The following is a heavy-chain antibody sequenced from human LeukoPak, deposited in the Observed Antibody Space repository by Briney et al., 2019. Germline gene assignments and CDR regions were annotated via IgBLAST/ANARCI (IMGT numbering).Heavy chain of an antibody. Sequence: PGGSLRLSCAASGFTVSNNYMSWVRQAPGKGLEWVSAISGSGGSTYYADSVKGRFTISRDNSKNTLYLQMNSLRAEDTAVYYCAKDPYYYDSSGYGDYWGQGTLVTVSS. CDR2: ISGSGGST. CDR1: GFTVSNNY. V-gene: IGHV3-23*01. D-gene: IGHD3-22*01. CDR3: AKDPYYYDSSGYGDY. J-gene: IGHJ4*02.